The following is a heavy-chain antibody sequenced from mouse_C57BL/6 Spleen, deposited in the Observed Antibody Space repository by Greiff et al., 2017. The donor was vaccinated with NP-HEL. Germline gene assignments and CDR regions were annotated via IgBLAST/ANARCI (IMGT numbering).Heavy chain of an antibody. V-gene: IGHV1-81*01. CDR2: SYPRSGNT. D-gene: IGHD1-1*01. J-gene: IGHJ4*01. CDR1: GYTFTSYG. CDR3: ARSTYGSSDYYAMDY. Sequence: QVQLKESGAELARPGASVKLSCKASGYTFTSYGISWVKQRTGQGLEWIGESYPRSGNTYYNEKFKGKATLTADISSSAAYMALRSLTSEDSAVYICARSTYGSSDYYAMDYWGQGTSVTVSS.